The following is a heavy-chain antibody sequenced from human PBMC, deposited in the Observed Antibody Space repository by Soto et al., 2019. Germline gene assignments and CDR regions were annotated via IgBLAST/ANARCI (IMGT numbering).Heavy chain of an antibody. CDR3: ARADDYVWGTYGY. V-gene: IGHV4-34*01. CDR1: GGSFSGYY. D-gene: IGHD3-16*01. Sequence: SETLSLTCAVYGGSFSGYYWSWIRQPPGKGLEWIGEINHSGSTNYNPSLKSRVTISVDTSKNQFSLKLSSVTAADTAVYYCARADDYVWGTYGYWGHGTLVTVSS. CDR2: INHSGST. J-gene: IGHJ4*01.